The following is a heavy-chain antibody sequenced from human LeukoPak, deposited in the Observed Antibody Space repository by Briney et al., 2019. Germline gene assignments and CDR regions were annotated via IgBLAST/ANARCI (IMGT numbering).Heavy chain of an antibody. D-gene: IGHD3-10*01. CDR1: GFTFSSYA. V-gene: IGHV3-30*14. J-gene: IGHJ5*02. Sequence: GRSLRLSCAASGFTFSSYAMHWVRQAPGKGLEWVAVISYDGSNKYYADSVKGRFTISRDNSKNTLYLQMNSLRAEDTAVYYCARCKTWFGEMAWGQGTLVTVSS. CDR3: ARCKTWFGEMA. CDR2: ISYDGSNK.